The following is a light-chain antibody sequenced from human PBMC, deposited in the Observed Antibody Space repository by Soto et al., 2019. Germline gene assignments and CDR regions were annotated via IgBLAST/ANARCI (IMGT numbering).Light chain of an antibody. J-gene: IGLJ2*01. Sequence: QSALTQPASVSGSPGQSITISCTGTRSDVGVYNYVSWYQQHPGEAPKLMIYDVNDRPSGVSNRFSGSKSGNTASLTISGLQAEDEADYYCSSYTTSSTVVFGGGTKLTVL. CDR3: SSYTTSSTVV. V-gene: IGLV2-14*03. CDR1: RSDVGVYNY. CDR2: DVN.